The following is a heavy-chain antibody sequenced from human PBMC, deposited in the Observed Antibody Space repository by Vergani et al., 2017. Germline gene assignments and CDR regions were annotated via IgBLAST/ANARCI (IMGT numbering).Heavy chain of an antibody. D-gene: IGHD1-20*01. CDR3: ARGTSITGTTSLSYYFDY. J-gene: IGHJ4*02. Sequence: QVQLQESGPGLVKPSETLSLTCAVYGGSFSGYYWSWIRQPPGKGLEWIGEINHSGSTNYNPSLKSRVTISVDTSKNQFSLKLSSVTAADTAVYYCARGTSITGTTSLSYYFDYWGQGTLVTVSS. CDR1: GGSFSGYY. CDR2: INHSGST. V-gene: IGHV4-34*01.